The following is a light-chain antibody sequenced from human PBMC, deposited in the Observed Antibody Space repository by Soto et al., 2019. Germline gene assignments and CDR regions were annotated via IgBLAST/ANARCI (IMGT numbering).Light chain of an antibody. Sequence: QSALTQPASVSGSPGQSITISCTGTSSDVGTYNYVSWYQQHPDKAPKLIIYEVSYRPSGVSNRFSGSKSGNTASLTISGLLAEDEADYYCCSYTISGTLVFGGGTKLTVL. J-gene: IGLJ2*01. V-gene: IGLV2-14*01. CDR3: CSYTISGTLV. CDR1: SSDVGTYNY. CDR2: EVS.